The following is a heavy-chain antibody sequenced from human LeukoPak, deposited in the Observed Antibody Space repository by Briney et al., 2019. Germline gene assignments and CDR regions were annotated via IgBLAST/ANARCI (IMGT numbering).Heavy chain of an antibody. V-gene: IGHV3-7*04. D-gene: IGHD1-26*01. CDR2: IKEDGSET. CDR1: AFAVSSNW. Sequence: GGSLRLACVPSAFAVSSNWTSSVRQAPGKGLEWVASIKEDGSETYYVDSVKGRFTISRDNAKNSLYLQMSSLRAEDTAVYYCARDLHPRYYLTDSWGQGTLVTVSS. J-gene: IGHJ5*01. CDR3: ARDLHPRYYLTDS.